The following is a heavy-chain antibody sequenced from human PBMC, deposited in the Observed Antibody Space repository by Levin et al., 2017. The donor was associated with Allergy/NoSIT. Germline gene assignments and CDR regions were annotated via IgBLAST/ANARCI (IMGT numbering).Heavy chain of an antibody. V-gene: IGHV4-34*01. CDR1: GGSFSGYY. D-gene: IGHD3-22*01. CDR3: ARGRPYYDSRRPAFDS. CDR2: INHSGST. Sequence: SETLSLTCAVYGGSFSGYYWSWIRQPPGKGLEWIGEINHSGSTNYNPSLKSRVTISVDTSKNQFSLKLSSVTAADTAVYYCARGRPYYDSRRPAFDSWGQGTMVTVSS. J-gene: IGHJ3*02.